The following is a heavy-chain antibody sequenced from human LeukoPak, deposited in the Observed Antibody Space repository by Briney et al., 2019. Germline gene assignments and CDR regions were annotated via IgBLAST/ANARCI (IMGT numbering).Heavy chain of an antibody. Sequence: ASVTVSCKASGYSFTRYAMHWVRQAPGQRLEWMGRINAGNGNTKYSQKFQGRVTITRDTSASTAYMELSSLRSEDTAVYYCARDRDMELRGYYGMDVWGQGTTVTVSS. V-gene: IGHV1-3*01. D-gene: IGHD1-7*01. CDR3: ARDRDMELRGYYGMDV. CDR1: GYSFTRYA. J-gene: IGHJ6*02. CDR2: INAGNGNT.